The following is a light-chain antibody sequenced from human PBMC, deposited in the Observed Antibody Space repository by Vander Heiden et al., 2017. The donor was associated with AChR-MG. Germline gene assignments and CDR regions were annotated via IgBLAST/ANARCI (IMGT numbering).Light chain of an antibody. CDR3: QSYDSSLSGYWV. CDR2: GNS. J-gene: IGLJ3*02. Sequence: QSVLTQPPPVSGAPGQRVTIPCTGSSSNIGAGYDVPWYQQLPGTAPKLLIYGNSNRPSGVPDRFSGSKSGTSASLAITGLQAEDEADYYCQSYDSSLSGYWVFGGGTKLTVL. V-gene: IGLV1-40*01. CDR1: SSNIGAGYD.